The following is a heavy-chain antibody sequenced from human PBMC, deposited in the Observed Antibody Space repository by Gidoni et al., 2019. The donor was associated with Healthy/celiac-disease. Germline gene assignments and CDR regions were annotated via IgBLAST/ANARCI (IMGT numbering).Heavy chain of an antibody. V-gene: IGHV5-51*01. D-gene: IGHD6-19*01. CDR3: ARHVNGYSSGWVDDAFDI. J-gene: IGHJ3*02. Sequence: EVQLVQSGAEVKKPGESLKISCKGSGYSFTSYWIGWVRQMPGKGLEWLGIIYPGDSDTRYSPSFQGQVTISADKSISTAYLQWSSLKASDTAMYYCARHVNGYSSGWVDDAFDIWGQGTMVTVSS. CDR1: GYSFTSYW. CDR2: IYPGDSDT.